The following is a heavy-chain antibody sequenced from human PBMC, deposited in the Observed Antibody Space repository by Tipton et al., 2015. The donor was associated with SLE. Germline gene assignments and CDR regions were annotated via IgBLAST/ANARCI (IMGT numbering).Heavy chain of an antibody. Sequence: TLSLTCTVSGGSISNYYWSWIRQPPGKGLEWIGYIYYSGGTNYNPSLKSRVTISVDTSKNQFSLKLNSVTAADTAVYYCARSYYDFWSASVRGYFDYWGQGILVTVSS. V-gene: IGHV4-59*01. D-gene: IGHD3-3*01. CDR3: ARSYYDFWSASVRGYFDY. CDR2: IYYSGGT. CDR1: GGSISNYY. J-gene: IGHJ4*02.